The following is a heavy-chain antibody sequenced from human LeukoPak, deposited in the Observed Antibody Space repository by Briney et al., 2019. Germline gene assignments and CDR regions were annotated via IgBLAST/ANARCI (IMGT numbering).Heavy chain of an antibody. V-gene: IGHV1-69*05. D-gene: IGHD6-19*01. CDR1: GGTFSSYA. J-gene: IGHJ4*02. Sequence: SVKVSCKASGGTFSSYAISWVRQAPGQGLEWMGRIIPIFGTANYAQKFQGRVTITTDESTSTAYMELSSLRPEDTAVYYCARVKYSSGWYYFDYWGQGTLVTVSS. CDR2: IIPIFGTA. CDR3: ARVKYSSGWYYFDY.